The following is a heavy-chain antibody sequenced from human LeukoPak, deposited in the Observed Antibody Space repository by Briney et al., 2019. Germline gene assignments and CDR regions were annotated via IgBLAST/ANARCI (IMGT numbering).Heavy chain of an antibody. CDR2: ISGSGVGT. V-gene: IGHV3-23*01. J-gene: IGHJ3*02. D-gene: IGHD2-21*01. Sequence: PSETLSLTCTVSGGSISSYYWSWIRQPPGKGLEWVSAISGSGVGTYYADSVKGRFTISRDNSWNTLYLQMSSLRAEDTAVYYCAKDQVISGSEASDIWGQGTMVTVSS. CDR1: GGSISSYY. CDR3: AKDQVISGSEASDI.